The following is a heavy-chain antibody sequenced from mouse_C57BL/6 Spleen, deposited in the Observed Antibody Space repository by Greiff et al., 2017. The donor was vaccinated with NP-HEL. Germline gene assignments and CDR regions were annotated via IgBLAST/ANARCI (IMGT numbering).Heavy chain of an antibody. V-gene: IGHV5-4*01. Sequence: EVQRVESGGGLVKPGGSLKLSCAASGFTFSSYAMSWVRQTPEKRLEWVATISDGGSYTYYPDNVKGRFTISRDNAKNNLYLQMSHLKSEDTAMYYCARVGDLLGSLYYWGQGTTLTVSS. D-gene: IGHD1-1*01. J-gene: IGHJ2*01. CDR2: ISDGGSYT. CDR3: ARVGDLLGSLYY. CDR1: GFTFSSYA.